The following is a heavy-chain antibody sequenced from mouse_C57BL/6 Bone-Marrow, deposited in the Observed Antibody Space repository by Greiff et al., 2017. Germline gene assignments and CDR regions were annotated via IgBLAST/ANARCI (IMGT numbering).Heavy chain of an antibody. CDR1: GYTFTSYW. CDR3: ARSFYDGYLFAY. CDR2: IDPSDSYT. Sequence: QVQLQQPGAELVRPGTSVKLSCKASGYTFTSYWMHWVKQRPGQGLEWIGVIDPSDSYTNYNQKFKGKATLTVDTSSSTAYMQLSSLTSEDSAVYYCARSFYDGYLFAYLGQGTLVTVSA. D-gene: IGHD2-3*01. J-gene: IGHJ3*01. V-gene: IGHV1-59*01.